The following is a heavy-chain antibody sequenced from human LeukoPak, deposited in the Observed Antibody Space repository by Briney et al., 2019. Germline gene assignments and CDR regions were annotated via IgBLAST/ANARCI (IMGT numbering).Heavy chain of an antibody. CDR3: TRDSALLGVAFDL. CDR1: GFPFNTYA. CDR2: ISSNGDNT. D-gene: IGHD2-15*01. J-gene: IGHJ3*01. Sequence: GGSLRLSCSVSGFPFNTYAIHWVRQAPGKGLESVAGISSNGDNTDFADSAKGRFTISRDNSKSTLFLQMNSLRAEDTAVYLCTRDSALLGVAFDLWGQGTVVTVSS. V-gene: IGHV3-64D*06.